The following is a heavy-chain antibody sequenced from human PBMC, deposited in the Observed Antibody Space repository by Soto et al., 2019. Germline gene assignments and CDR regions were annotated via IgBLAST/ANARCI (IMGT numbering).Heavy chain of an antibody. V-gene: IGHV3-21*01. CDR1: GVTFSGYG. Sequence: TWGPLRPSCAAFGVTFSGYGVNCVLQSPGKGLEWVSSISSSSSYIYYADSVKGRFTISRDNAKNSLYLQMNSLRAEDTALYYCARDQPGYSYGYGLGYWGQGTLVTVSS. CDR2: ISSSSSYI. CDR3: ARDQPGYSYGYGLGY. D-gene: IGHD5-18*01. J-gene: IGHJ4*02.